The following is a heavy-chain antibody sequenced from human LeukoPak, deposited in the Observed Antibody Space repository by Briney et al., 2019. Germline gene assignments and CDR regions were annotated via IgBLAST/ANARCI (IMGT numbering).Heavy chain of an antibody. CDR2: IYYSGST. J-gene: IGHJ6*03. CDR3: ARLGNTDYYYYYYMDV. V-gene: IGHV4-39*01. D-gene: IGHD7-27*01. CDR1: GGSISSSSYY. Sequence: SETLSLTCTVSGGSISSSSYYWGWIRQPPGKGLEWIGSIYYSGSTYYNPSLKSRVTISVDTSKTQFSLRLSSVTAADTAVYYRARLGNTDYYYYYYMDVWGKGTTVTVSS.